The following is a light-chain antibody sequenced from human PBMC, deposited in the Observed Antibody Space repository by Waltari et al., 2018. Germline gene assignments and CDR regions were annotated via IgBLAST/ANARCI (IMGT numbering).Light chain of an antibody. J-gene: IGLJ2*01. CDR2: EVS. CDR1: SSNVENYNL. CDR3: CSFAGGNNFEVI. Sequence: QSALTQPASVSGSPGQSITISCTGTSSNVENYNLDSWYQHHPGKAPKLLIYEVSKRPAGISNRFSGSTSGNTASLTISGLQAEDESDYYCCSFAGGNNFEVIFGGGTRLTVL. V-gene: IGLV2-23*02.